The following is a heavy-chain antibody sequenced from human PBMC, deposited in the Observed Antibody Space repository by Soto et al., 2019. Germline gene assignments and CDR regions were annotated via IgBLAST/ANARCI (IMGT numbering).Heavy chain of an antibody. CDR1: GFTFSSYS. D-gene: IGHD3-3*01. J-gene: IGHJ5*02. V-gene: IGHV3-21*01. Sequence: AGGSLRLSCAASGFTFSSYSMNWVRQAPGKGLEWVSSISSSSSYIYYADSVKGRFTISRDNAKNSLYLQMNSLRAEDTAVYYCARVAGWSGYPNWFDPWGQGTLVTVSS. CDR3: ARVAGWSGYPNWFDP. CDR2: ISSSSSYI.